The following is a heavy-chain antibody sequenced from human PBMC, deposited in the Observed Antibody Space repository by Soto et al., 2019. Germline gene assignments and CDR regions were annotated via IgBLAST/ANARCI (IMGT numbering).Heavy chain of an antibody. CDR1: GFTVSSND. CDR3: ARVGIAAAVDY. V-gene: IGHV3-53*01. Sequence: GGSLRLSCAASGFTVSSNDMSWVRQATGKGLEWVSVIYSGGSTYYADSVKGRFTISRDNSKNTLYLQMNSLRAEDTAVYYCARVGIAAAVDYWGQGTLVTVSS. D-gene: IGHD6-13*01. CDR2: IYSGGST. J-gene: IGHJ4*02.